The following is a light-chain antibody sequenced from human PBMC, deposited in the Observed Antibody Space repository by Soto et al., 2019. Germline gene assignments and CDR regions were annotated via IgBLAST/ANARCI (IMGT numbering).Light chain of an antibody. V-gene: IGLV2-14*01. Sequence: QSVLTQPASVSGSPGQSIAISCTCTSGDVGGYDYVSWYQQHPDKAPKLMIYEVTKRPSWVSNRFSGSKSGNTASLTISGLQPEDEADYYCSSHTSGSTRVFGSGTKVTVL. J-gene: IGLJ1*01. CDR3: SSHTSGSTRV. CDR1: SGDVGGYDY. CDR2: EVT.